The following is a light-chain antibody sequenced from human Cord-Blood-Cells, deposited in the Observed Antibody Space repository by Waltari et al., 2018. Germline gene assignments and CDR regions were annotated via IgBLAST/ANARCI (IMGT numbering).Light chain of an antibody. V-gene: IGKV1-5*01. CDR2: DAS. CDR1: QSISSG. J-gene: IGKJ3*01. Sequence: DIQMTQSPSTLSASVGDRVTLPCRASQSISSGLAWYQQKPGKAPKLLIYDASSLESGVPSRFSGSGSGTEFTLPISSLQPDDFATYYCQQYNSYSRFGPGTKVDIK. CDR3: QQYNSYSR.